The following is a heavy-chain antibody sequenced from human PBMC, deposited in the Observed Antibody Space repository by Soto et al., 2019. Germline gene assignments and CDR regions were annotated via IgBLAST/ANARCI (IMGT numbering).Heavy chain of an antibody. CDR1: GFTFSSYW. J-gene: IGHJ4*02. Sequence: EVQLVESGGGLVQPGGSLRLSCSSSGFTFSSYWMHWVRQAPGTGLVWVSRINSDGSSTSYADSVKGRFTISRDNDKNTLYLQMNSLRAEDTAVYYCASWGSITVTDPFDYWGQGTLVTVSS. D-gene: IGHD1-20*01. CDR2: INSDGSST. CDR3: ASWGSITVTDPFDY. V-gene: IGHV3-74*01.